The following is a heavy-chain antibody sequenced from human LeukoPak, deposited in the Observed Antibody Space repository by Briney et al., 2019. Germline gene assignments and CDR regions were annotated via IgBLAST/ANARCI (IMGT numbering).Heavy chain of an antibody. CDR1: GFTFSSDS. CDR3: AVGGYSSLRGAPYYFDY. V-gene: IGHV3-21*04. Sequence: PGGSLRLSCAASGFTFSSDSMNWVRQAPGKGLEWVSSISSSSSYIYYADSVKGRCTISRDNAKNSLYLQMNSLRAEDTAVYYCAVGGYSSLRGAPYYFDYWGQGTLVTVSS. CDR2: ISSSSSYI. J-gene: IGHJ4*02. D-gene: IGHD5-18*01.